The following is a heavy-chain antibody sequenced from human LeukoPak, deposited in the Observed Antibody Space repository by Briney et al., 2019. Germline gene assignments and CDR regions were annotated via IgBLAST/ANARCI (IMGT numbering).Heavy chain of an antibody. J-gene: IGHJ6*02. CDR2: ISSSGSTI. CDR1: GFTFSSYA. V-gene: IGHV3-11*01. Sequence: GGSLRLSCAASGFTFSSYAMSWIRQAPGKGLEWVSYISSSGSTIYYADSVKGRFTISRDNAKNSLYLQMNSLRAEDTAVYYCARVETPYGMDVWGQGTTVTVSS. CDR3: ARVETPYGMDV.